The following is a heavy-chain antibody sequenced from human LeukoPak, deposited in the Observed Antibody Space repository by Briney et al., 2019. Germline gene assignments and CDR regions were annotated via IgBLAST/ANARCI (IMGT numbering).Heavy chain of an antibody. CDR2: IRSKTDGGTT. Sequence: GGSLRLSCAASGFTFSSYGMHWVRQAPGKGLEWVGRIRSKTDGGTTDYAAPVKGRFTISRDDSKNTLYLEINSLKTEDTAVYYRTRYASGWYWGQGTLVTVSS. D-gene: IGHD6-19*01. CDR3: TRYASGWY. CDR1: GFTFSSYG. J-gene: IGHJ4*02. V-gene: IGHV3-15*01.